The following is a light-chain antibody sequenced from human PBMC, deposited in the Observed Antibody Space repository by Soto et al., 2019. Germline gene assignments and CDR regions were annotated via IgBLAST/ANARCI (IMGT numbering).Light chain of an antibody. J-gene: IGLJ1*01. CDR1: SSDIGAYNY. Sequence: QSALTQPASVSGSPGQSITISCTGTSSDIGAYNYVSWYQQHPGKAPKLLIYEVTNRPSGVSDRFSGSKSGNTASLTISGLRAEDEANYYCNAYTTLSNWVFGTGTKLTLL. CDR2: EVT. CDR3: NAYTTLSNWV. V-gene: IGLV2-14*01.